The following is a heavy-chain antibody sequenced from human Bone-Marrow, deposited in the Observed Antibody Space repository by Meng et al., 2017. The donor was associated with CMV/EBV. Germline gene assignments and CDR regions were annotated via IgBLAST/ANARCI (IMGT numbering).Heavy chain of an antibody. CDR1: GFTFRDYT. Sequence: GGPPRLSRAASGFTFRDYTMNWVRQSPGKVLEWVSSVSSGSSFTYYVDSVQGRFTISRDNAKNSLYLQMSSLRAEDTAVYFCARSRIGVYGDDRGGWDHWGQGTLVTVSS. CDR3: ARSRIGVYGDDRGGWDH. D-gene: IGHD4-17*01. CDR2: VSSGSSFT. J-gene: IGHJ4*02. V-gene: IGHV3-21*01.